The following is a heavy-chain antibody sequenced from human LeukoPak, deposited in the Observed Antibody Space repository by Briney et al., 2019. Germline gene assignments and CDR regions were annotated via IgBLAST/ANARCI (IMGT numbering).Heavy chain of an antibody. D-gene: IGHD3-22*01. CDR3: ARGRITMIGDAAFDI. J-gene: IGHJ3*02. CDR1: GYTFTSYG. V-gene: IGHV1-2*02. CDR2: INPNSGGT. Sequence: ASVKVSCKASGYTFTSYGISWVRQAPGQGLEWMGWINPNSGGTNYAQKFQGRVTMTRDTSISTAYMELSRLRSDDTAVYYCARGRITMIGDAAFDIWGQGTMVTVSS.